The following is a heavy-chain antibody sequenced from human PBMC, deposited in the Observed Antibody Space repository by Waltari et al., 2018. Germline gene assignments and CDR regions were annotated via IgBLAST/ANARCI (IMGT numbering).Heavy chain of an antibody. Sequence: SGGSISSYSWSWIRQPAGKGLEWIGRIYTSGSTNYNPSLKSRVTMSVDTSKNQFSLKLSSVTAADTAVYYCARARRVRGVISSPTYYYYMDVWGKGTTVTVSS. CDR3: ARARRVRGVISSPTYYYYMDV. D-gene: IGHD3-10*01. J-gene: IGHJ6*03. CDR2: IYTSGST. CDR1: GGSISSYS. V-gene: IGHV4-4*07.